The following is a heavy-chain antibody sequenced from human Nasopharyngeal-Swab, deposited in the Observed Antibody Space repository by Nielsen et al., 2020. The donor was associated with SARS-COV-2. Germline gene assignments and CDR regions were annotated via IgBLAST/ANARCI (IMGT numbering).Heavy chain of an antibody. CDR3: ARLDSSSWKFGY. J-gene: IGHJ4*02. CDR1: GFTLRSYW. Sequence: GESLKISCAASGFTLRSYWMSLVRQAPGKGLEWVANIKQDGSEKYYVDSVKGRFTISRDNAKNSLYLQMNSLRAEDTAVYYCARLDSSSWKFGYWGQGTLVTVSS. V-gene: IGHV3-7*04. CDR2: IKQDGSEK. D-gene: IGHD6-13*01.